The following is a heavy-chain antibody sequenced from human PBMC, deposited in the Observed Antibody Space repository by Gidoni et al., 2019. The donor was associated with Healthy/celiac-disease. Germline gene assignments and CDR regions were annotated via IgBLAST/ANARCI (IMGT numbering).Heavy chain of an antibody. CDR1: VGSFSSYY. Sequence: QVQLQQWGAGLLKPSETLALTCAAYVGSFSSYYWSWIRPPPGKGLEWIGEIKHSGTPNYNPSLKSRVTISVDTSKNQFSLKLSSVTAADTAVYYCARGVRGSRRAFDIWGQGTMVTVSS. J-gene: IGHJ3*02. D-gene: IGHD3-10*01. V-gene: IGHV4-34*01. CDR3: ARGVRGSRRAFDI. CDR2: IKHSGTP.